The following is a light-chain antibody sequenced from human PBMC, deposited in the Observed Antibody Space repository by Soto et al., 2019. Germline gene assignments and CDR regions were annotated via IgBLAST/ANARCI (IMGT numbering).Light chain of an antibody. J-gene: IGKJ1*01. V-gene: IGKV1-6*01. Sequence: AIQLPKSHSSMSASVGDRLAITCRASQGIRSALGWYQQKPGKVHKLLIYAASTLQSGVPSRFSGSGSGTDFTLTISSLQPEDFATYYCLLDFSYFWAFGEGNKVDIK. CDR1: QGIRSA. CDR3: LLDFSYFWA. CDR2: AAS.